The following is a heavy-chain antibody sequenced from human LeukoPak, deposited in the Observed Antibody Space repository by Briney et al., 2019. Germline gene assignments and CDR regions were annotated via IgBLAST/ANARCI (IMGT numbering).Heavy chain of an antibody. V-gene: IGHV1-46*01. Sequence: GASVKVSCKASGYTFTSYYMHWARHAPAQGLGWMGIINPSGGSTIYVQKFQGRVNMTRDTSTSTVCMELSSLRSEDTAVYYCARGYSSGFAYWGQGTLVTVSS. CDR1: GYTFTSYY. CDR3: ARGYSSGFAY. J-gene: IGHJ4*02. D-gene: IGHD6-19*01. CDR2: INPSGGST.